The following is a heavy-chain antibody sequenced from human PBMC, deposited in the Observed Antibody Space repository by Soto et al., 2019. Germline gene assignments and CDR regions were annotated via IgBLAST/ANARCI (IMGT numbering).Heavy chain of an antibody. J-gene: IGHJ3*01. V-gene: IGHV3-7*01. CDR1: GFTFSSYW. CDR2: IKQDGSEK. D-gene: IGHD2-15*01. Sequence: GGSLRLSCAASGFTFSSYWMSWVRQAPGKGLEWVAKIKQDGSEKYYVDSVKARFIISRDDAKNSLYLQMNSLRAEDTAVYYCVRGGLYSAVWGQGTMVTVSS. CDR3: VRGGLYSAV.